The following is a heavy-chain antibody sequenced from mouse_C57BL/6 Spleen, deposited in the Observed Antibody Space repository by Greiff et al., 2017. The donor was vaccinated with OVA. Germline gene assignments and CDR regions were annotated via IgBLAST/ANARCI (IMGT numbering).Heavy chain of an antibody. CDR2: INPYNGGT. D-gene: IGHD3-3*01. V-gene: IGHV1-19*01. Sequence: EVQLQQSGPVLVKPGASVKMSCKASGYTFTDYYMNWVKQSHGKSLEWIGVINPYNGGTSYNQKFKGKATLTVDKSSSTAYMELNSLTSEDSAVYYCARSGGTPMDYWGQGTSVTVSS. CDR1: GYTFTDYY. J-gene: IGHJ4*01. CDR3: ARSGGTPMDY.